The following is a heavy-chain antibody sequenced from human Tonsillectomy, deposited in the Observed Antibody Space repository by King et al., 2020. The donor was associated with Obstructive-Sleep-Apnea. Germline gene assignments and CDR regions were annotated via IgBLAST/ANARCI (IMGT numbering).Heavy chain of an antibody. V-gene: IGHV1-46*01. CDR3: ASDRAPTTVVTPEGYYYYGMDV. D-gene: IGHD4-23*01. CDR2: INPSGGST. CDR1: GYTFTSYY. Sequence: VQLVESGAEVKKPGASVKVSCKASGYTFTSYYMHWVRQAPGQGLEWMGIINPSGGSTSYAQKFQGRVTMTRDTSTSTVYMELSSLRSEDTAVYYCASDRAPTTVVTPEGYYYYGMDVWGQGTTVTVSS. J-gene: IGHJ6*02.